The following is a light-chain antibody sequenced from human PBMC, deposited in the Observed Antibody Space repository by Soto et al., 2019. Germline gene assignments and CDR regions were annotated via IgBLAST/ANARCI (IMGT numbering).Light chain of an antibody. CDR3: QQLNSYPFT. CDR2: AAS. V-gene: IGKV1-9*01. CDR1: QGVSSY. Sequence: IQLTQSPSSLSASVGDRVTITCRASQGVSSYLAWYQQKPGKAPNLLIYAASTLQSGVPSRFSGSGSGTDFTLTISSLQPEDFATYYCQQLNSYPFTFGQGTRQEIK. J-gene: IGKJ5*01.